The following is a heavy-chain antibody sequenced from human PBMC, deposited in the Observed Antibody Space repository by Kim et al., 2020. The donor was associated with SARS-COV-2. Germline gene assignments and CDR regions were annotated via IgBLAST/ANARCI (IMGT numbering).Heavy chain of an antibody. CDR2: ISYDGSNK. CDR3: AKDLTRGHGSGRYSYYYGMDV. Sequence: GGSLRLSCAASGITFSSYAMHWVRQAPGKGLEWVAVISYDGSNKNYADSVKGRFTISRDNSKNTLYLQMNSLRAEDTAVYYCAKDLTRGHGSGRYSYYYGMDVWGQGTTVTVSS. V-gene: IGHV3-30*18. J-gene: IGHJ6*02. D-gene: IGHD6-19*01. CDR1: GITFSSYA.